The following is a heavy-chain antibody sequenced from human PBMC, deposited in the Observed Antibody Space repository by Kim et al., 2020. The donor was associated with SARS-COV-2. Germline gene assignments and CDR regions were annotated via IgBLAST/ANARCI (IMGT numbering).Heavy chain of an antibody. CDR3: AAFRPVPLPGPLSDRYYYDSSGYYLRDYYYGMDV. Sequence: SVKVSCKASGFTFTSSAVQWVRQARGQHLEWIGWIVVGSGNTNYAQKFQERVTITRDMSTSTAYMELSSLRSEDTPVYYCAAFRPVPLPGPLSDRYYYDSSGYYLRDYYYGMDVWGQGTTVTVSS. V-gene: IGHV1-58*01. J-gene: IGHJ6*02. CDR2: IVVGSGNT. CDR1: GFTFTSSA. D-gene: IGHD3-22*01.